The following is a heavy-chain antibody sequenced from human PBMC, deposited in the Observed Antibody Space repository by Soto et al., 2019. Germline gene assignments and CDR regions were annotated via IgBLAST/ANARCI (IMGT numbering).Heavy chain of an antibody. CDR3: ARDEGRTTVVTGGYFDY. D-gene: IGHD4-17*01. CDR2: IIPIFGTA. V-gene: IGHV1-69*01. CDR1: GGTFSSYA. J-gene: IGHJ4*02. Sequence: QVQLVQSGAEVKKPGSSMKVSCKASGGTFSSYAISWVRQAPGQGLEWMGGIIPIFGTANYAQKFQGRVTITADESTSTAYMELSSLRSEDTAVYYCARDEGRTTVVTGGYFDYWGQGTLVTVSS.